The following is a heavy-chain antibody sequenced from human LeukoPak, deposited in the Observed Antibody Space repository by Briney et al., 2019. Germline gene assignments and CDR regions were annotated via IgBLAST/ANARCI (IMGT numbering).Heavy chain of an antibody. CDR3: ATDSSSSAFFFDY. CDR2: FDPEDGET. J-gene: IGHJ4*02. CDR1: GYTLTELS. V-gene: IGHV1-24*01. D-gene: IGHD6-6*01. Sequence: ASVTVSCKVSGYTLTELSMHWVRQAPGKGLEWMGGFDPEDGETIYAQKFQGRVTMTEDTSTDTAYMELSSLRSEDTAVYYCATDSSSSAFFFDYWGQGTLVTVSS.